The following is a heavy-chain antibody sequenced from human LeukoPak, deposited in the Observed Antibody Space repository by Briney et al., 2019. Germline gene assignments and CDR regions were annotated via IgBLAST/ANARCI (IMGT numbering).Heavy chain of an antibody. Sequence: GGSLRLSCTASGFIFGDYAMSWVRQAPGKGLEWVGFIRSKAYGGTTEYAASVNGRFSVSRDDSKNIAYLQVNSLKTEDTAVYYCVGAKGSLYSGYGLGKYYFDYWGQGTLVTVSS. V-gene: IGHV3-49*04. CDR3: VGAKGSLYSGYGLGKYYFDY. D-gene: IGHD5-12*01. CDR2: IRSKAYGGTT. J-gene: IGHJ4*02. CDR1: GFIFGDYA.